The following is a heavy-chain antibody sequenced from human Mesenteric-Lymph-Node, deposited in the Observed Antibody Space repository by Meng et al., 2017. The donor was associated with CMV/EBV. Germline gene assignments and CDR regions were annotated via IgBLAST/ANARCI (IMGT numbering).Heavy chain of an antibody. CDR3: AREFVGSSGRLDP. CDR2: VSFSGNA. Sequence: SETLSLTCGVSGGSIISSAYYWAWIRQPPGKGLEWVGSVSFSGNAYYNPSVKSRVTILIDTYRSQFSLNLTSVTAADTAIYYCAREFVGSSGRLDPWGQGTLVTVSS. D-gene: IGHD1-26*01. V-gene: IGHV4-39*07. CDR1: GGSIISSAYY. J-gene: IGHJ5*02.